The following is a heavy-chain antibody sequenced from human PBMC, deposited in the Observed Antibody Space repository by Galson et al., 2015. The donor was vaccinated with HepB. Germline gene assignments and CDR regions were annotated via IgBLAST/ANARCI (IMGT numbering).Heavy chain of an antibody. D-gene: IGHD4-17*01. CDR1: GYNCSNYN. CDR3: VRVADSDYGDHSHFDS. Sequence: SLILSCAASGYNCSNYNMPWIRQASGKGLVSLVYISMNTMYTHYALSVQGRFTISRDNIKNSMYLQMNSLRAEDTAVYYCVRVADSDYGDHSHFDSWGLGTLVTVSS. J-gene: IGHJ4*02. V-gene: IGHV3-11*06. CDR2: ISMNTMYT.